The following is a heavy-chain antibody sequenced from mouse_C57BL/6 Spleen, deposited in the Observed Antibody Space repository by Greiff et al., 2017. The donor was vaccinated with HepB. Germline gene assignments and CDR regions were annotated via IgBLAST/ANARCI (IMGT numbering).Heavy chain of an antibody. CDR1: GFTFSSSG. Sequence: EVMLVESGGDLVKPGGSLKLSCAASGFTFSSSGMSWVRQTPDKRLEWVATISSGGSYTYYPDSVKGRFTISRDNAKNTLYLQMSSLKSEDTAMYYCARHPYAMDYWGQGTSVTVSS. CDR2: ISSGGSYT. V-gene: IGHV5-6*01. CDR3: ARHPYAMDY. J-gene: IGHJ4*01.